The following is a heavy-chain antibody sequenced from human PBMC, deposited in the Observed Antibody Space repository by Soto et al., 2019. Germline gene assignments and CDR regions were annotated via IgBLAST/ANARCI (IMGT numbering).Heavy chain of an antibody. V-gene: IGHV4-31*03. CDR2: IYYSGST. CDR1: GGSISSGGYY. Sequence: QVQLQESGPGLVKPSQTLSLTCTVSGGSISSGGYYWSWIRQHPGKGLEWIGYIYYSGSTFYNPSLKSRVTISVDTSKNQFSLKLSSVTAADTAVYYCARDAQRGYYYYCMDVWGQGTTVTVSS. J-gene: IGHJ6*02. CDR3: ARDAQRGYYYYCMDV.